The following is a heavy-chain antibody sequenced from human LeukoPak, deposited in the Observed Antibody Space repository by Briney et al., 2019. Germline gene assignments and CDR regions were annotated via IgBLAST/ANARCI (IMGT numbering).Heavy chain of an antibody. Sequence: SETLSLTCTVSGYSISSGYYWGWIRQPPGKGLESIGNIYHSGSTFYNPSLKSRVTISVDTSKNQFSLKLSSVTAADTAVYYCARYQKGIAVAAFYYYYSYMDIWGKGTSVTVSS. V-gene: IGHV4-38-2*02. CDR2: IYHSGST. J-gene: IGHJ6*03. CDR1: GYSISSGYY. CDR3: ARYQKGIAVAAFYYYYSYMDI. D-gene: IGHD6-19*01.